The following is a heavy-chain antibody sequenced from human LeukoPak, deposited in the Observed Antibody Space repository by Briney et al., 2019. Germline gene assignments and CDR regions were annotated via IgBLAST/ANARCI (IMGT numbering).Heavy chain of an antibody. CDR3: AIAAAGSFDY. V-gene: IGHV3-30-3*01. D-gene: IGHD6-13*01. CDR2: ISYDGSNK. J-gene: IGHJ4*02. Sequence: PGRSLRLSCGASGFTFSSYAMHWVRQAPGKGLEWVAVISYDGSNKYYADPVKGRFTISRDNSKNTLYLQMNSLRAEDTAVYYCAIAAAGSFDYWGQGTLVTVSS. CDR1: GFTFSSYA.